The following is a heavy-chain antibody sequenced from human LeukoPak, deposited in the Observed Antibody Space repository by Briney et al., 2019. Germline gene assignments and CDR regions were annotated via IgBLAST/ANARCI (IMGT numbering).Heavy chain of an antibody. CDR1: GFTFSSYG. V-gene: IGHV3-30*03. J-gene: IGHJ4*02. CDR2: ISYDGSNK. CDR3: ATPEGYSYGYEDY. D-gene: IGHD5-18*01. Sequence: GRSLRLSRAASGFTFSSYGMHWVRQAPGKGLEWVAVISYDGSNKYYADSVKGRFTISRDNSKNTLYLQMNSLRAEDTAVYYCATPEGYSYGYEDYWGQGTLVTVSS.